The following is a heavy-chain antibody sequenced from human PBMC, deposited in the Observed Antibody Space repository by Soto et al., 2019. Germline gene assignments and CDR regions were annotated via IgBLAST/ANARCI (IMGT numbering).Heavy chain of an antibody. J-gene: IGHJ5*02. V-gene: IGHV3-23*01. CDR3: AKDRSSSSVFDP. Sequence: GESLKISCAASGFTFSSYAMSWVRQAPGKGLEWVSAISGSGGSTYYADSVKGRFTISRDNSKNTLYLQMNSLRAEDTAVYYCAKDRSSSSVFDPWGQGTLVTVSS. CDR2: ISGSGGST. D-gene: IGHD6-13*01. CDR1: GFTFSSYA.